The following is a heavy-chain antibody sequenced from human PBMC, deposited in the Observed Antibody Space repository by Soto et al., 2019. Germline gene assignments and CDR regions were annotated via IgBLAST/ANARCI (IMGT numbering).Heavy chain of an antibody. CDR2: MNPNSGNT. Sequence: ASVKVSCKASGYTFTSYDINWVRQATGQGLEWMGWMNPNSGNTGYAQKFQGRVTMTRNTSISTAYMELSSLRSEDTAVYYCARFDYSSGRGAFDISGQGTMVTVSS. D-gene: IGHD4-4*01. V-gene: IGHV1-8*01. J-gene: IGHJ3*02. CDR1: GYTFTSYD. CDR3: ARFDYSSGRGAFDI.